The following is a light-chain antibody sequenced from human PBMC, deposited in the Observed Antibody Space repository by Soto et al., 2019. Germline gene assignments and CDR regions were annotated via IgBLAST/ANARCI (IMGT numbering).Light chain of an antibody. J-gene: IGKJ1*01. Sequence: DTKMTQSPSTLSASVGDRVPITCRASQSISNRLAWYQQKPGKAPKVLIYDASSLESGVPSRFSGSGSGTEFILTISSLQPDDFATYCCQHYGGRWTFGQGTKV. CDR1: QSISNR. CDR3: QHYGGRWT. V-gene: IGKV1-5*01. CDR2: DAS.